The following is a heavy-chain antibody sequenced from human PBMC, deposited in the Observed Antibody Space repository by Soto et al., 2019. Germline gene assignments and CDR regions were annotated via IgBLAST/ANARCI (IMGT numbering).Heavy chain of an antibody. CDR3: ARDPLNYDSSGYYEPGFDY. CDR1: GFSVCVYG. D-gene: IGHD3-22*01. Sequence: GSPGIGSAASGFSVCVYGVAVAFKDKGKGLEWVSYISSSSSTIYYADSVKGRFTISRDNAKNSLYLQMNSLRAEDTAVYYCARDPLNYDSSGYYEPGFDYWGQGTLVTVSS. J-gene: IGHJ4*02. V-gene: IGHV3-48*01. CDR2: ISSSSSTI.